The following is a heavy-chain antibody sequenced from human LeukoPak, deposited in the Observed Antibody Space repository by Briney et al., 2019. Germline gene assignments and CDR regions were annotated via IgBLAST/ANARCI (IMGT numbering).Heavy chain of an antibody. J-gene: IGHJ3*02. CDR2: ISNTGSPI. Sequence: GGSLRLSCAASGFTFSTYSMNWVRQAPGKGLEWVSYISNTGSPIYYADSVKGRFSISRDNARNSLYLQMNSLRAEDTAVYSRARDHNGGYVHDAFDIRGQGTMVTVSS. V-gene: IGHV3-48*04. D-gene: IGHD5-12*01. CDR1: GFTFSTYS. CDR3: ARDHNGGYVHDAFDI.